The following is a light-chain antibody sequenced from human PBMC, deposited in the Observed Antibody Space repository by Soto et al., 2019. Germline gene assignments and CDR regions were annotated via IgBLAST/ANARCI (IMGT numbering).Light chain of an antibody. Sequence: EIVMTQSPATLSVSPGERATLSCRANQSVSSNLAWYQQKPGQAPRLLIYGASTRATGIPARFSGSGSGTEFTLTISSLQSEDFAVYYCQQYNNWPPNLFGPGPKVDIK. CDR2: GAS. V-gene: IGKV3-15*01. CDR1: QSVSSN. CDR3: QQYNNWPPNL. J-gene: IGKJ3*01.